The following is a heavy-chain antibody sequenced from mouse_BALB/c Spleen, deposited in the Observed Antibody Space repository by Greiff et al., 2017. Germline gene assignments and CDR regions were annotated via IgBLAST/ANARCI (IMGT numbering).Heavy chain of an antibody. CDR2: ISYSGST. Sequence: DVQLQESGPGLVKPSQSLSLTCTVTGYSITSDYAWNWIRQFPGNKLEWMGYISYSGSTSYNPSLKSRISITRDTSKNQFFLQLNSVTTEDTATYYCARGGNYWGQGTLVTVSA. J-gene: IGHJ3*01. V-gene: IGHV3-2*02. D-gene: IGHD2-1*01. CDR3: ARGGNY. CDR1: GYSITSDYA.